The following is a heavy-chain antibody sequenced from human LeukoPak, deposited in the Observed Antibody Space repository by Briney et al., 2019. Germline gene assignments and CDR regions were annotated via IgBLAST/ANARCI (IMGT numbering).Heavy chain of an antibody. Sequence: SETLSLTCAVYGGSFSGYYWSWIRQPPGKGLEWIGEINHSGSTNYNPSLKSRVTISVDTSKNQFSLKLSSLTAADTAVYYCARAYSNSIVWGQGTLVTVSS. CDR2: INHSGST. D-gene: IGHD6-6*01. J-gene: IGHJ4*02. CDR1: GGSFSGYY. V-gene: IGHV4-34*01. CDR3: ARAYSNSIV.